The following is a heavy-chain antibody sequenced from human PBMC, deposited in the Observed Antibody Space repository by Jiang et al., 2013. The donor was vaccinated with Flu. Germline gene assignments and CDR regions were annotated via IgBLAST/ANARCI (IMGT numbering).Heavy chain of an antibody. CDR2: IIPILGIA. Sequence: GAEVKKPGSSVKVSCKASGGTSAAMLSAGRDRPLDKGLSGWRIIPILGIANYAQKFQGRVTITADKSTSTAYMELSSLRSEDTAVYYCASVGPDTAMVYDYYYGMDVWGQGTTVTVSS. CDR3: ASVGPDTAMVYDYYYGMDV. CDR1: GGTSAAML. J-gene: IGHJ6*02. D-gene: IGHD5-18*01. V-gene: IGHV1-69*04.